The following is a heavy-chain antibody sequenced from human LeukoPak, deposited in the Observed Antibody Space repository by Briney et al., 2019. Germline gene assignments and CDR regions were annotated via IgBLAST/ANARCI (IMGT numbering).Heavy chain of an antibody. CDR2: INSDGSST. CDR3: STGSGHAFDI. Sequence: GESLRLSCAASGFTFSSYWMHWVRQVPGKGLVWVSRINSDGSSTSYADSVKGRFTISRDNAKNTLYVQMNSLSAEDTAVYYCSTGSGHAFDIWGRGTMVTVSS. V-gene: IGHV3-74*01. CDR1: GFTFSSYW. D-gene: IGHD3-10*01. J-gene: IGHJ3*02.